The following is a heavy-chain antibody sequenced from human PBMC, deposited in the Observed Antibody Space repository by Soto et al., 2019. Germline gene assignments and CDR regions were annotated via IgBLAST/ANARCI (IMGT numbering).Heavy chain of an antibody. Sequence: QVQLQESGPGLVKPSETLSLTCTVSGGSVNSDSYYWSWIRQPPGKRLEWIGSLYYSGGTNYNPSPQGRVTRTVDTSKDPFSRKLSSVTAAETAVYFCARESRGVISSGGLDVWGQGTTVTVSS. D-gene: IGHD3-10*01. CDR2: LYYSGGT. V-gene: IGHV4-61*01. J-gene: IGHJ6*02. CDR1: GGSVNSDSYY. CDR3: ARESRGVISSGGLDV.